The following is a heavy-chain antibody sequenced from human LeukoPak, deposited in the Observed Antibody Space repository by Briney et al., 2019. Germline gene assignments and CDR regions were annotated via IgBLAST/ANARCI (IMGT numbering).Heavy chain of an antibody. CDR2: ISWNSGSI. Sequence: GGSLRLSCLASGFTFDDYAMHWVRQAPGKGLEWVSGISWNSGSIGYADSVEDRFTISRDNAQNSLYLHMTSLRVEDTAVYYCARELRTFDSWGQGTLVTVSS. CDR3: ARELRTFDS. D-gene: IGHD3-16*01. V-gene: IGHV3-9*01. J-gene: IGHJ4*02. CDR1: GFTFDDYA.